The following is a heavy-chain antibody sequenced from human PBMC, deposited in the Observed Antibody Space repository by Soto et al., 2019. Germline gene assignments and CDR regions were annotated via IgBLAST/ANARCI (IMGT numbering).Heavy chain of an antibody. Sequence: QVQLQESGPGLVKPSETLSLTCTVSGGSISSYYWSWIRQPPGKGLEWMGYIYYSWSTNYNPSLMSRVTISLDTSKNQFSLKLSSVTAADTAVYYCARGGWRQIDYWGQGTLVTVSS. D-gene: IGHD3-3*01. V-gene: IGHV4-59*08. CDR2: IYYSWST. J-gene: IGHJ4*02. CDR3: ARGGWRQIDY. CDR1: GGSISSYY.